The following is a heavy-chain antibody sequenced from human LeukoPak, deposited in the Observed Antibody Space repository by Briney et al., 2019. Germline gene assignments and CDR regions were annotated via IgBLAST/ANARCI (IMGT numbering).Heavy chain of an antibody. CDR1: GNTCPGYY. Sequence: GASVKVSCKASGNTCPGYYMHWVRQAPGQGLEWMGWINPNSGGTAFAQKFQGRVTMTRDTSISTAYMELSRLRSDDSAVEYCARCLYSLFWFNAGGQGTLVTLSS. D-gene: IGHD3-16*01. CDR3: ARCLYSLFWFNA. J-gene: IGHJ5*02. CDR2: INPNSGGT. V-gene: IGHV1-2*02.